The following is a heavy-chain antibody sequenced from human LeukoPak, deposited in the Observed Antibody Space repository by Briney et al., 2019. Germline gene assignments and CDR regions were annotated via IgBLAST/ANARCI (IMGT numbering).Heavy chain of an antibody. CDR2: ISAYNGNT. D-gene: IGHD2-2*01. Sequence: GSSVKVSCKASGGTFSSYAISWVRQAPGQGLEWMGWISAYNGNTNYAQKLRGRVTMTTDTSTSTAYMELRSLRSDDTAVYYCARGGSIVVVPATWFDPWGQGTLVTVSS. CDR1: GGTFSSYA. J-gene: IGHJ5*02. CDR3: ARGGSIVVVPATWFDP. V-gene: IGHV1-18*01.